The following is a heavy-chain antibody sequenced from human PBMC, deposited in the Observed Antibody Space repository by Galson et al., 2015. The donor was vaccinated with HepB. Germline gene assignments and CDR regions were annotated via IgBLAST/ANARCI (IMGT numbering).Heavy chain of an antibody. Sequence: SETLSLTCAVSGGSFSAYYWIWIRQPPGKGLEWIGEINHSGSSNYNPSLKSRVTISVDTSKNQLSLKVTSVTAADTAVYYCARGRGSYYNDWGQGTVVTVSS. CDR2: INHSGSS. CDR3: ARGRGSYYND. J-gene: IGHJ4*02. CDR1: GGSFSAYY. D-gene: IGHD1-26*01. V-gene: IGHV4-34*01.